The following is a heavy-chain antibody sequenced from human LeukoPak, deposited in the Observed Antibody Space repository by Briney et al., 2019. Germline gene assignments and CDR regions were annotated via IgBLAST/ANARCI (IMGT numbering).Heavy chain of an antibody. CDR1: GFTFSSYG. Sequence: PGGSLRLSCAASGFTFSSYGMHWVRQAPGKGLEWVSFIRNDGSSKYYADSVKGRFTISRDNSKNTLYLQMNSLRAEDTAGYYCARLQSYGDYADYWGQGTLVTVSS. CDR3: ARLQSYGDYADY. CDR2: IRNDGSSK. J-gene: IGHJ4*02. V-gene: IGHV3-30*02. D-gene: IGHD4-11*01.